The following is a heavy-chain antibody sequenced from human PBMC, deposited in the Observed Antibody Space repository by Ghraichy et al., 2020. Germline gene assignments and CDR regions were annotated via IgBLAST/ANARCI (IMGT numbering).Heavy chain of an antibody. CDR3: ATRFGSYSVLGDAFDI. CDR2: ISWNSGSI. CDR1: GFTFDDYA. Sequence: GGSLRLSCAASGFTFDDYAMHWVRQAPGKGLEWVSGISWNSGSIGYADSVKGRFTISRDNAKNSLYLQMNSLRAEDTALYYCATRFGSYSVLGDAFDIWGQGTMVTVSS. J-gene: IGHJ3*02. V-gene: IGHV3-9*01. D-gene: IGHD1-26*01.